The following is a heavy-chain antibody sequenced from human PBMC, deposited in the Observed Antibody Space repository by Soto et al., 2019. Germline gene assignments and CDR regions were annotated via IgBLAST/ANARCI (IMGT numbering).Heavy chain of an antibody. CDR3: ANGNNGPYNNWFDP. V-gene: IGHV3-30*18. D-gene: IGHD1-1*01. CDR2: ISYDGSNK. J-gene: IGHJ5*02. Sequence: LRLSCAASGFNFSSYGMHWVRQAPGKGLEWVAVISYDGSNKYYADSVKGRFTISRDNSKNTLYLQMNSLTAEDTAVYYCANGNNGPYNNWFDPWGQGTLVTVSS. CDR1: GFNFSSYG.